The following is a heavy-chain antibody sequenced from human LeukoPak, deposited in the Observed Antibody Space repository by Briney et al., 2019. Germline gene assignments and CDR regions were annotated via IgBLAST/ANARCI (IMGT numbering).Heavy chain of an antibody. Sequence: PSETLSLTCTVSGDSISAGNYYWSWIRQPAGKGLEWVGRAYDTGSTWHSPSLKNRVTISIDTSRNQFSLTLNSVTAADTAVYFCARIVGSEGYSSGWYEYWGPGILVTVSS. CDR1: GDSISAGNYY. J-gene: IGHJ4*02. V-gene: IGHV4-61*02. CDR3: ARIVGSEGYSSGWYEY. D-gene: IGHD6-19*01. CDR2: AYDTGST.